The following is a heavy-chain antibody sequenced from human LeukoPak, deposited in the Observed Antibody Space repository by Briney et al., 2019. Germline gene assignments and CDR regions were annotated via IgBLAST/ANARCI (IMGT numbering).Heavy chain of an antibody. CDR3: ASLALASRNFFDY. V-gene: IGHV1-69*01. J-gene: IGHJ4*02. CDR2: IIPMFGTG. Sequence: SVKVSCKASGGXFSSHAISWVRQAPGQGLEWMGGIIPMFGTGNSAQKFQGRVTITADESTNIAYMKLSSLRSEDTAVYYCASLALASRNFFDYWGQGTLVTVSS. D-gene: IGHD5-12*01. CDR1: GGXFSSHA.